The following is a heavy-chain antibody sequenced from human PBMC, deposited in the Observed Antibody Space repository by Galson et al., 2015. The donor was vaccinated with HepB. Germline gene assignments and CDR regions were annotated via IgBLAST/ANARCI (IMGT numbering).Heavy chain of an antibody. CDR1: GFTFSSYA. J-gene: IGHJ5*02. CDR2: ISGSGDST. CDR3: VKGQRLPAS. D-gene: IGHD6-25*01. Sequence: SLRLSCAASGFTFSSYAMNWVRQAPGKGLEWVSVISGSGDSTYYADSVKGRFTISRDNSKNTLYLQLNSLRAEDTAVYYCVKGQRLPASWGQGTLVTVSS. V-gene: IGHV3-23*01.